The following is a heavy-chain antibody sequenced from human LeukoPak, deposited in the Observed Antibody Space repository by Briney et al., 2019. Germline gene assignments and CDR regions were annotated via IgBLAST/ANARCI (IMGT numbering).Heavy chain of an antibody. D-gene: IGHD3-16*01. CDR2: ISGSGGST. CDR3: ARDEVMITFGGAIEYFDY. CDR1: GFTFSSYD. Sequence: GGSLRLSCAASGFTFSSYDMSWVRQAPGKGLEWVSAISGSGGSTYYADSVKGRFTISRDNSKNTLYLQMNSLRAEDTAVYYCARDEVMITFGGAIEYFDYWGQGTLVTVSS. J-gene: IGHJ4*02. V-gene: IGHV3-23*01.